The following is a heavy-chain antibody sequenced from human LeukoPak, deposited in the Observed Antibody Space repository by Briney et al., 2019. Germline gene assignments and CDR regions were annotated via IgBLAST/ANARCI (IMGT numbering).Heavy chain of an antibody. CDR3: ARGRDFDAFDI. V-gene: IGHV2-70*04. CDR1: GFSLSTSGMR. CDR2: TDWDDYK. J-gene: IGHJ3*02. Sequence: SGPALVKPTQTLTLTCTFSGFSLSTSGMRVSWIRQPPGMALEWLARTDWDDYKFYSTSLKTRLTISKDTSKNQVVLTMTNRDPVDTATYYCARGRDFDAFDIWGQGTMVTVSS. D-gene: IGHD5-24*01.